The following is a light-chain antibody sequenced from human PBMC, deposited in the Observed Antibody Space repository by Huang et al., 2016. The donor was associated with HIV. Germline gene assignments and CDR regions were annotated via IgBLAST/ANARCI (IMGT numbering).Light chain of an antibody. CDR3: QQTYTTSWT. CDR2: GAS. Sequence: DIQLTQSPSFLSASVGDRVTITCRASQTVSIYLNWFQQKPGKAPKILIYGASSLESGVPSRFSGSGSGTDFTLTITSVQPEDFATYYCQQTYTTSWTFGQGTTVDIK. CDR1: QTVSIY. J-gene: IGKJ1*01. V-gene: IGKV1-39*01.